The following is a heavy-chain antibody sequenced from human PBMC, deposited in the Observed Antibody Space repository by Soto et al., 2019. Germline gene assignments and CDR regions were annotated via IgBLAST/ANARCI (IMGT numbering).Heavy chain of an antibody. CDR3: VRLYFSDETTGYYYTSVSAH. CDR2: IDPSDSYT. J-gene: IGHJ4*02. Sequence: ESLKISCKGPGYNLTSYCFSWVRQMTGKGLEWKGRIDPSDSYTNYSPSFQGHVTISADKSISTAYLQWSSLKASDTAMYYCVRLYFSDETTGYYYTSVSAHLGQGTQVTVTS. V-gene: IGHV5-10-1*01. D-gene: IGHD3-9*01. CDR1: GYNLTSYC.